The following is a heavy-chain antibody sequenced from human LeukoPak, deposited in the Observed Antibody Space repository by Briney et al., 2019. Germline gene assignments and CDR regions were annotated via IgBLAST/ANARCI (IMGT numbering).Heavy chain of an antibody. CDR1: GGSISSYY. V-gene: IGHV4-59*01. CDR2: IYYSGST. CDR3: ARSVEGYCSGGSCYSYYYYMDV. D-gene: IGHD2-15*01. Sequence: SETLSLTCTVSGGSISSYYWSWIRQPPGKGLEWIGYIYYSGSTNYNPSLKSRVTISVDTSKNQYSLKLSSVTAADTAVYYCARSVEGYCSGGSCYSYYYYMDVWGKGTTVTVSS. J-gene: IGHJ6*03.